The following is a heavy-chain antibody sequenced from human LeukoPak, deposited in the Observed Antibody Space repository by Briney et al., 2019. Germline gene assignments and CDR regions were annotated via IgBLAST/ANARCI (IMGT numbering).Heavy chain of an antibody. Sequence: PGGSLRLSCAASGLTLRRYWMTWVRQAPGKGLEWVANIKEDGSARSYVDSVKGRFNISRDNAKNSLYLQMNSLRVEDTAVYYCARDYDYYIGHNLEDLEIWGQGTTVTVSS. J-gene: IGHJ3*02. CDR3: ARDYDYYIGHNLEDLEI. CDR1: GLTLRRYW. D-gene: IGHD3-16*01. V-gene: IGHV3-7*01. CDR2: IKEDGSAR.